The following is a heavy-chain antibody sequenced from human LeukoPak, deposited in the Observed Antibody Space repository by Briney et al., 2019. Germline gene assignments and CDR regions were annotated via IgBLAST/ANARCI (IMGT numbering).Heavy chain of an antibody. CDR1: SDSISSSSYL. D-gene: IGHD6-13*01. CDR3: ARGRGYSSSWYHY. Sequence: ASETLSLTCSVSSDSISSSSYLWVWVRQPPGKGLEWIGDIYSNGHISYNPSLKSRAAISVDTSKNQFSLKLSSVTAADTAVYYCARGRGYSSSWYHYWGQGTLVTVSS. CDR2: IYSNGHI. J-gene: IGHJ4*02. V-gene: IGHV4-39*01.